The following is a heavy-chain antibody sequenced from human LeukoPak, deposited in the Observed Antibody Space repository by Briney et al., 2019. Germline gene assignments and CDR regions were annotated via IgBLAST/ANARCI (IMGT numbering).Heavy chain of an antibody. D-gene: IGHD2-15*01. Sequence: SETLSLTCTVSGGSISSDYWSWIRQPPGKGLEWIGYIYYRGSTNYNPSLKSRVTISVDTSKNQFSLKLSSVTAADTAVYYCARLSGYCSGHSYSDYWGQGTLVTVSS. CDR2: IYYRGST. J-gene: IGHJ4*02. V-gene: IGHV4-59*01. CDR1: GGSISSDY. CDR3: ARLSGYCSGHSYSDY.